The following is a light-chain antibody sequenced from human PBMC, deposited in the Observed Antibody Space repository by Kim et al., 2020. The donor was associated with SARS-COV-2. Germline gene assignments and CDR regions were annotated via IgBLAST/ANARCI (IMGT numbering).Light chain of an antibody. CDR1: RSNIGSNS. CDR2: INY. J-gene: IGLJ2*01. CDR3: AAWDDSLNGPV. V-gene: IGLV1-44*01. Sequence: GQRVTISCSGSRSNIGSNSVSWFQQLPGSATKVLISINYQRPAGVPDRFAGSKSGTSASLAISGLQSEDEADYYCAAWDDSLNGPVFGGGTKVTVL.